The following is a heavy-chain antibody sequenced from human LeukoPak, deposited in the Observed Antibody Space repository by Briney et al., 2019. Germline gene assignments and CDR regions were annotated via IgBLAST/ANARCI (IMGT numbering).Heavy chain of an antibody. V-gene: IGHV5-51*01. CDR2: IYPGDSDT. D-gene: IGHD3-22*01. CDR3: ARHRGFYDGSGSYLYYFDY. J-gene: IGHJ4*02. Sequence: GESLKISCKASRYSFTSYWIGWVRQMPGKGLEWMGIIYPGDSDTRYSPSFQGHVTFSVDKSISTAYLQWSGLKASDTAMYYCARHRGFYDGSGSYLYYFDYSGQGTLVTVSP. CDR1: RYSFTSYW.